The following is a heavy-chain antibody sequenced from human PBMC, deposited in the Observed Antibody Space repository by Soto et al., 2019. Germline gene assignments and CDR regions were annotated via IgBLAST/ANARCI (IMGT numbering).Heavy chain of an antibody. Sequence: AAVKVSCKASGCTFTSYGISWVRQAPGQGLEWMGWISAYNGNTNYAQKLQGRVTMTTDTSTSTAYMELRSLRSDDTAVYYCARDLAARRDDYWGQGTLVTVSS. D-gene: IGHD6-6*01. J-gene: IGHJ4*02. V-gene: IGHV1-18*01. CDR3: ARDLAARRDDY. CDR2: ISAYNGNT. CDR1: GCTFTSYG.